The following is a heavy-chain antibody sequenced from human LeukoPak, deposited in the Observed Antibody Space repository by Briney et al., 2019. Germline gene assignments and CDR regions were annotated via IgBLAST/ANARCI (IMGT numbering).Heavy chain of an antibody. J-gene: IGHJ5*02. CDR3: ARKDVRYNWFDP. Sequence: SETLSLTCAVYGGSFSGYYWSWIRQPPGKGLEWIGEINRSGSTNYNPSLKSRVTISVDTSKNQFSLKLSSVTAADTAVYYCARKDVRYNWFDPWGQGTLVTVSS. D-gene: IGHD5-24*01. V-gene: IGHV4-34*01. CDR1: GGSFSGYY. CDR2: INRSGST.